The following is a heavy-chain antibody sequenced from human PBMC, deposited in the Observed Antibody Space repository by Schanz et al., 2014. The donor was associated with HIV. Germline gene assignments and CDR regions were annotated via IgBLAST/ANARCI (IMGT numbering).Heavy chain of an antibody. CDR2: INPNSGGT. CDR3: ARSSGWRVFDY. Sequence: QVQLVQSGAEVKKPGSSVKVSCKTLGGTFRTYAVSWVRQAPGQGLEWMGWINPNSGGTNYAQKFQGRVTMTRDTSISTAYMELSRLRSDDTAVYYCARSSGWRVFDYWGQGTLVTVSS. D-gene: IGHD6-19*01. J-gene: IGHJ4*02. CDR1: GGTFRTYA. V-gene: IGHV1-2*02.